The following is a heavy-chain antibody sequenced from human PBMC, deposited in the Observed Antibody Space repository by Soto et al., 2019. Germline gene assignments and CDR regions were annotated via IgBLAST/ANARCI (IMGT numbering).Heavy chain of an antibody. V-gene: IGHV4-34*01. CDR1: GGSFSGYY. J-gene: IGHJ5*02. CDR3: ARGGDCSGGSCYSVDNWFDP. CDR2: INHSGST. Sequence: SETLSLTCAVYGGSFSGYYWSWIRQPPGKGLEWIGEINHSGSTNYNPSLKSRVTITVDTSKNQFSLKLSSVTAADTAVYYCARGGDCSGGSCYSVDNWFDPWGQGTLVTVSS. D-gene: IGHD2-15*01.